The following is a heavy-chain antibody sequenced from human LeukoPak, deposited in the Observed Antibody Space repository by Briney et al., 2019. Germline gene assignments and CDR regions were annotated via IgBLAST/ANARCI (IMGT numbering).Heavy chain of an antibody. J-gene: IGHJ3*02. D-gene: IGHD1-14*01. CDR2: ISSISSTM. CDR1: GFTFSNYY. CDR3: ARYRAFDI. V-gene: IGHV3-11*04. Sequence: GGSLRLSCAVSGFTFSNYYMSWVRQAPGKGLEWVSYISSISSTMYYADSVKGRFTISRDNAKNSLFLQMNSLRPEDTAVYYCARYRAFDIWGQGIMVTVSS.